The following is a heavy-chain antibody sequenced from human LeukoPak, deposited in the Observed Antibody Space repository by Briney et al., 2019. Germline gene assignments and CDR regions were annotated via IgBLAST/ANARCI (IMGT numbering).Heavy chain of an antibody. CDR1: GFTFSSYA. Sequence: PGGSLRLSCAASGFTFSSYAMSWVRQAPGKGLEWVSAISGSGGSTYYADSVKGRFTISRDNSKNTLYLQMNSLRAEDTAVYYCVKDHPHFDWLLDYFDYWGQGTLVTVSS. CDR2: ISGSGGST. V-gene: IGHV3-23*01. CDR3: VKDHPHFDWLLDYFDY. D-gene: IGHD3-9*01. J-gene: IGHJ4*02.